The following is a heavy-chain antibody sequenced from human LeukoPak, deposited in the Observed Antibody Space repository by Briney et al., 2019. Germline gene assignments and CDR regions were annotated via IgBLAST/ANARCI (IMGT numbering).Heavy chain of an antibody. CDR2: INPNSGGT. J-gene: IGHJ6*03. V-gene: IGHV1-2*06. CDR1: GYSFTDKY. D-gene: IGHD5-12*01. CDR3: ARVGTWITYYYYYMDV. Sequence: GASVKVSCKASGYSFTDKYMHWVRQAPGQGLEWMGRINPNSGGTNYAQKFQGRVTMTRDTSISTAYMELSRLRSDDTAVYYCARVGTWITYYYYYMDVWGKGTTVTVSS.